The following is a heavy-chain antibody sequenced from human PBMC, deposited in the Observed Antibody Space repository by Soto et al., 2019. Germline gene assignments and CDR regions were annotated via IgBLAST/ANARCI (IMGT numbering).Heavy chain of an antibody. V-gene: IGHV3-33*01. J-gene: IGHJ6*02. D-gene: IGHD1-1*01. CDR2: IWYGGSKK. Sequence: QVQLVESGGGVVQPGRSLRLSCAASGFTFSSYGMHWVRQAPGKGLEWVAVIWYGGSKKYYADSVKGRFTITRDNSKNTLYLQMNSLRAADTAMYSCARDKETYKGGYYYYGMDVWGQGTTVTVSS. CDR3: ARDKETYKGGYYYYGMDV. CDR1: GFTFSSYG.